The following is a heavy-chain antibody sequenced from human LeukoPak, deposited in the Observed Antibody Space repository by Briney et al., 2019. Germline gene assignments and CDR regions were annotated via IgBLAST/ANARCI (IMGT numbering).Heavy chain of an antibody. V-gene: IGHV4-61*02. J-gene: IGHJ5*02. Sequence: SETLSLTCTVSGGSISSGSYYWSWIRQPAGKGLEWIGRIYTSGSTNYNPSLKSRVAISIDTSKNQFSLKLSSVTAADTAVYYCARGHRKAYYYDSSGYNWFDPWGQGTLVTVSS. CDR2: IYTSGST. CDR1: GGSISSGSYY. CDR3: ARGHRKAYYYDSSGYNWFDP. D-gene: IGHD3-22*01.